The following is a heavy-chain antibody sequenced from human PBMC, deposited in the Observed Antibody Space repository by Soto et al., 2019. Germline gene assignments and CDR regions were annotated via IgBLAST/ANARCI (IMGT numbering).Heavy chain of an antibody. Sequence: GVSVKVYWKAAGYTYSSYVISWVRQAKEQGLEWMGWINASIGNTKYSQKFQGRVTITRDTSASTAYMELSSLRSEDTAVYYCARYRGWVYSSSWYPNWFDPWGQGTLVTVSS. CDR1: GYTYSSYV. CDR2: INASIGNT. V-gene: IGHV1-3*01. D-gene: IGHD6-13*01. J-gene: IGHJ5*02. CDR3: ARYRGWVYSSSWYPNWFDP.